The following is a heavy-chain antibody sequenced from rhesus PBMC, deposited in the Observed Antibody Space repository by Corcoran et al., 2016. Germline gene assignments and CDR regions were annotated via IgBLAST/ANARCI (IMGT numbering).Heavy chain of an antibody. CDR1: GGSISSNY. Sequence: QVQLQESGPGLVKPSETLSLTCAVSGGSISSNYWSWIRQPPGKGLEWIGRIAGTGGNTDYNPSLKSRFTISTDTSKNQFSLKLSSVTAADTAVYYCASEYGSWSHHFDYWGQGVLVTVSS. D-gene: IGHD6-13*01. V-gene: IGHV4-173*01. CDR2: IAGTGGNT. CDR3: ASEYGSWSHHFDY. J-gene: IGHJ4*01.